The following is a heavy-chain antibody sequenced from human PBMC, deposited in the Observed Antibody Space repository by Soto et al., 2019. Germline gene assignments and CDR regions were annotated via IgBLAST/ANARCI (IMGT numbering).Heavy chain of an antibody. Sequence: EVQLVESGGGLIQPGGSLRLSCTASGFTVSSNYMSWVRQAPGKGLEWFSVIYSGGSTYYADSVKGRFTISRDSSKNTLYLQMNSLRAEDTAVYYCARFSGYPNYYFDYWGQGTLVTVSS. V-gene: IGHV3-53*01. D-gene: IGHD5-18*01. CDR2: IYSGGST. CDR3: ARFSGYPNYYFDY. CDR1: GFTVSSNY. J-gene: IGHJ4*02.